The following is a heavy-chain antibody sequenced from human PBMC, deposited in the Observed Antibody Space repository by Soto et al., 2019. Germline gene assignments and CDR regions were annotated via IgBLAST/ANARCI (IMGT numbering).Heavy chain of an antibody. CDR2: INPDSGDT. J-gene: IGHJ5*02. CDR1: GYTFTGQY. CDR3: ARDYDRSGYDYFDP. V-gene: IGHV1-2*02. D-gene: IGHD3-22*01. Sequence: GASVKVSCKASGYTFTGQYMHWVRQAPGQGLEWMGWINPDSGDTKYAQKFQGRVTMTRDTSISTAYMDLSRLRSDDTAVYYCARDYDRSGYDYFDPWGQGTLVTVSS.